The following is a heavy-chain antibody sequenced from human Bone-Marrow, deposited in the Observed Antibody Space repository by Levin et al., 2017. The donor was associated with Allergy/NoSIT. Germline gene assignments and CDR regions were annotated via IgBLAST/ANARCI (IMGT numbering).Heavy chain of an antibody. D-gene: IGHD1-14*01. Sequence: PSETLSLTCNVSGNSINNGYYWGWLRQPPGMGLEWIGSIYHSGNTYYSPSLKSRVTISVDTSKNHFSLRLNSVTATDTAVYFCARVPELRLHFDFWGQGILVTVSS. V-gene: IGHV4-38-2*02. CDR2: IYHSGNT. J-gene: IGHJ4*02. CDR1: GNSINNGYY. CDR3: ARVPELRLHFDF.